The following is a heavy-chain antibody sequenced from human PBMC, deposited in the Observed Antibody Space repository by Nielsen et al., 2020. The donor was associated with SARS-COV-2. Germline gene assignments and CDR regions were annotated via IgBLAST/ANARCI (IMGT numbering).Heavy chain of an antibody. CDR2: ITTYNGKT. CDR1: GYTFISYD. V-gene: IGHV1-18*04. CDR3: ARGGGYSAYDYYYKYGMDV. J-gene: IGHJ6*02. D-gene: IGHD5-12*01. Sequence: ASVQVSCKASGYTFISYDISWVRQAPGQGPEWMGWITTYNGKTNYAQKFQGRVTMTADTSTSTAYMELRSLRSDDTAGYYCARGGGYSAYDYYYKYGMDVWGQGTTVTVSS.